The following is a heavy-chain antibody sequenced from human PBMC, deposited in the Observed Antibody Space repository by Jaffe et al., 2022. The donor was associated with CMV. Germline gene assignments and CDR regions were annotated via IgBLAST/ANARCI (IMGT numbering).Heavy chain of an antibody. CDR1: GGTFSSYA. D-gene: IGHD4-4*01. CDR3: ARDDYSLYYMDV. CDR2: IIPILGIA. Sequence: QVQLVQSGAEVKKPGSSVKVSCKASGGTFSSYAISWVRQAPGQGLEWMGRIIPILGIANYAQKFQGRVTITADKSTSTAYMELSSLRSEDTAVYYCARDDYSLYYMDVWGKGTTVTVSS. V-gene: IGHV1-69*09. J-gene: IGHJ6*03.